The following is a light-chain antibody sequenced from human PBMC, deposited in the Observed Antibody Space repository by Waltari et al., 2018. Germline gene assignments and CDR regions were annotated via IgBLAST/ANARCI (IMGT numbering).Light chain of an antibody. CDR3: GTWDSSLSAVV. CDR2: DNS. CDR1: SSNIGHNY. Sequence: QSVLTQPPSVSAAPGQKVTISCSGSSSNIGHNYVSWYQQVPGTAPKLLIYDNSSRPSGIPDRFSGSKSGTSATLGITGLQTGDEADYYCGTWDSSLSAVVFGGGTKLTVL. V-gene: IGLV1-51*01. J-gene: IGLJ2*01.